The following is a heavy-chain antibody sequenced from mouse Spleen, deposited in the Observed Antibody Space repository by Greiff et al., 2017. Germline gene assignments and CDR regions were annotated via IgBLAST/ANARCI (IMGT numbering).Heavy chain of an antibody. CDR2: IWSDGST. D-gene: IGHD2-1*01. CDR1: GFSLTSYG. J-gene: IGHJ1*01. Sequence: QVQLKETGPGLVAPSQSLSITCTVSGFSLTSYGVHWVRQPPGKGLEWLVVIWSDGSTNYNSALKSRLSISKDNSKSQVFLKMNSLQTDDTAMYYCARHEDGNWYFDVWGAGTTVTVSS. V-gene: IGHV2-6-1*01. CDR3: ARHEDGNWYFDV.